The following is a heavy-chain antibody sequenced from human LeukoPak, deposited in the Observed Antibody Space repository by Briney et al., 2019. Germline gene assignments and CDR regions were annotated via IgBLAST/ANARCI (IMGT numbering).Heavy chain of an antibody. V-gene: IGHV4-59*01. CDR1: GGSISSYY. CDR3: ARDQRDGLD. D-gene: IGHD5-24*01. CDR2: IYYSGST. J-gene: IGHJ4*02. Sequence: PSETLSLTCTVSGGSISSYYWSWIRQPPGKGLEWIGYIYYSGSTNYTPSLKSRVTISVDMSKNQFSLKLSSVTAADTAVYYCARDQRDGLDWGQGTLVTVSS.